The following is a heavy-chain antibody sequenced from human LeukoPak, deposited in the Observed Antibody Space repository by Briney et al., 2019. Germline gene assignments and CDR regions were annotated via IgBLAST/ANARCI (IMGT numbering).Heavy chain of an antibody. Sequence: KPSETLSLTCAVYGGSFSGYYWSWIRQPPGKGLEWIGEINHSGSTNYNPSLRSRVTISVDTSKNQFSLKLSSVTAADTAVYYCARGPTIFGVVIIRRRVWFDPWGQGTLVTLSS. CDR1: GGSFSGYY. V-gene: IGHV4-34*01. CDR2: INHSGST. CDR3: ARGPTIFGVVIIRRRVWFDP. D-gene: IGHD3-3*01. J-gene: IGHJ5*02.